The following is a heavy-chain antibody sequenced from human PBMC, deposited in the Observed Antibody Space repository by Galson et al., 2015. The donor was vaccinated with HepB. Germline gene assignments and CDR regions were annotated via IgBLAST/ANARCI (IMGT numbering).Heavy chain of an antibody. Sequence: SVKVSCKASGGTFSSYAISWVRQAPGQGLEWMGGIIPIFGTANYAQKFQGRVTITADESTSTAYMELSSLRSEDTAVYYCAREGERGSSGPKDAFDIWGQGTMVTVSS. CDR1: GGTFSSYA. V-gene: IGHV1-69*13. D-gene: IGHD3-22*01. CDR3: AREGERGSSGPKDAFDI. CDR2: IIPIFGTA. J-gene: IGHJ3*02.